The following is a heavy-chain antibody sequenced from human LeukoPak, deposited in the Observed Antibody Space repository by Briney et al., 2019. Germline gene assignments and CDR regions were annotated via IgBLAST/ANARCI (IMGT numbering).Heavy chain of an antibody. Sequence: PSETLSLTCAVYGRSFSGYYWSWIRQPPGKGPEWIGEINHRGSTNYTPSPKSRVTISVNTSKNQFSLKLSPVTAADTAVYYCVRVRRIGAALGWFDPWGQGTLVTVSS. J-gene: IGHJ5*02. CDR3: VRVRRIGAALGWFDP. CDR1: GRSFSGYY. CDR2: INHRGST. V-gene: IGHV4-34*01. D-gene: IGHD6-13*01.